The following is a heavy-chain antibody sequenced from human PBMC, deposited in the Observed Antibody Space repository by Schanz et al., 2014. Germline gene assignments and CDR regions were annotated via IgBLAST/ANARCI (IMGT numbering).Heavy chain of an antibody. CDR1: GFTFSSYS. V-gene: IGHV3-23*04. CDR2: ISGGGGTT. Sequence: VQLVESGGGVVQPGRSLRLSCAASGFTFSSYSMNWVRQAPGKGLEWVSAISGGGGTTYYADSVKGRFTISSDNSKSTLYLQMNSLRAEDTGLYFCARGGSGSHYRLDYWGQGTLVTVSS. J-gene: IGHJ4*02. D-gene: IGHD1-26*01. CDR3: ARGGSGSHYRLDY.